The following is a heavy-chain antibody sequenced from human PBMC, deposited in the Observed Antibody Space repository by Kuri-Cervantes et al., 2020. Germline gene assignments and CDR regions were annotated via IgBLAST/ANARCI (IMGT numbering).Heavy chain of an antibody. D-gene: IGHD3-16*01. CDR2: ISWNSGSI. CDR3: AVPFGHTGNFGY. Sequence: SLKISCAASGFTFDDYAMHWVRQAPGKGLEWVSGISWNSGSIGYADSVKGRFTISRDKAKNSLYLQMNSLRAEDTAVYYCAVPFGHTGNFGYWGQGTLVTVSS. J-gene: IGHJ4*02. CDR1: GFTFDDYA. V-gene: IGHV3-9*01.